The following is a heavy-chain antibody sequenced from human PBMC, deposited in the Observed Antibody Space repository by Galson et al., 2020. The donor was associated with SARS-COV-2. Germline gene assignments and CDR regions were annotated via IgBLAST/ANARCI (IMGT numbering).Heavy chain of an antibody. V-gene: IGHV3-53*01. CDR2: IYVGDNT. CDR3: ATRSEDDLGSHMDV. J-gene: IGHJ6*03. CDR1: GFSISRHS. D-gene: IGHD3-16*01. Sequence: GESLKISCVASGFSISRHSMTWVRQAPGNGLEWVSLIYVGDNTDYADPVKGRFTISRDHSKNTLFLQMTDLRSEDTAMYYCATRSEDDLGSHMDVWGKGTAVTVSS.